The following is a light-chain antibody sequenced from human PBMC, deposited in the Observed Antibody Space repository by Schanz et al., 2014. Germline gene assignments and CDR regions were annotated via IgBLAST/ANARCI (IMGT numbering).Light chain of an antibody. CDR1: SSDVGSSNY. CDR3: CSNAGGSTSWV. V-gene: IGLV2-23*02. Sequence: QSALTQPASVSGSPGQSITISCTGTSSDVGSSNYVSWYQQHPGKAPKLMIYDVSNRPSGVSNRFSGSKSGNTASLTISGLQPEDEADYYCCSNAGGSTSWVFGGGTKLTVL. CDR2: DVS. J-gene: IGLJ3*02.